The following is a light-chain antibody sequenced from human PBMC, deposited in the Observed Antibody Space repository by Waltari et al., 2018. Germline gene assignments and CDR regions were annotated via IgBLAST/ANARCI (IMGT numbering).Light chain of an antibody. CDR1: ALPKHY. V-gene: IGLV3-25*03. J-gene: IGLJ2*01. CDR2: KDS. CDR3: QSTDSSGSYRV. Sequence: SYELTPPPSVSVSPGQTARTPCSGDALPKHYAYWFQQKPGQAPVLVICKDSERPSGIPERFSGSSSGTTVTLTISGVQAEDEADYYCQSTDSSGSYRVFGGGTKLTVL.